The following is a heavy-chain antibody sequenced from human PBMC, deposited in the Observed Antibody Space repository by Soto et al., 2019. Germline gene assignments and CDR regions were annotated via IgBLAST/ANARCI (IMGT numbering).Heavy chain of an antibody. CDR1: GGSISSGGYY. CDR3: ARRAIFGVVISDGMDV. CDR2: IYYSGST. Sequence: SETLSLTCTVSGGSISSGGYYWSWIRQHPGKGLEWIGYIYYSGSTYYNPSLKSRVTISVDTSNNQFSLKLSSVTAADTALYYCARRAIFGVVISDGMDVWGQGTTVTVSS. J-gene: IGHJ6*02. D-gene: IGHD3-3*01. V-gene: IGHV4-31*02.